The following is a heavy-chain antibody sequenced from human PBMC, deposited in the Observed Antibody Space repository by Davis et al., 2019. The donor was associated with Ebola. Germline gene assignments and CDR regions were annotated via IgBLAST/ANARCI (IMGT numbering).Heavy chain of an antibody. CDR1: TFSVEDVW. CDR2: IKSRRDGGTT. V-gene: IGHV3-15*01. CDR3: TTDRGIAIRPLFDS. Sequence: GGSLRLSCTASTFSVEDVWVGWVRQAPGMGLEWVARIKSRRDGGTTDYAAPVRGRVFISRDESRNTVYLQMNSLRIEDTAVYFCTTDRGIAIRPLFDSWGQGTLVTVSS. J-gene: IGHJ4*02. D-gene: IGHD6-13*01.